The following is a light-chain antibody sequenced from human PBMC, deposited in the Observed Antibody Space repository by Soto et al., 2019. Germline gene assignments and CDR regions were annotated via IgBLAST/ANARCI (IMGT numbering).Light chain of an antibody. Sequence: EIQMTQSPSSLSASVGDKVTITCRASQSITSYLHWYQQKPGKAPKLLIYAASSLQSGVPSRFSGSGSETHFTLTISSLQPEDFATYYCQQSYSASWTFGQGTKVDIK. CDR1: QSITSY. V-gene: IGKV1-39*01. CDR3: QQSYSASWT. J-gene: IGKJ1*01. CDR2: AAS.